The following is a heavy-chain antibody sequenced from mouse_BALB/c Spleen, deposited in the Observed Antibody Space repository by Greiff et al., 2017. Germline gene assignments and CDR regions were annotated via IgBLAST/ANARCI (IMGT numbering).Heavy chain of an antibody. CDR1: GYTFTDYE. Sequence: QVQLQQSGAELVRPGASVTLSCKASGYTFTDYEMYWVKQTPVHGLEWIGAIDPETGGTAYNQKFKGKATLTADKSSSTAYMELRSLTSEDSAVYYYARGGYYTMDYWGQGTSVTVSS. CDR3: ARGGYYTMDY. CDR2: IDPETGGT. J-gene: IGHJ4*01. V-gene: IGHV1-15*01.